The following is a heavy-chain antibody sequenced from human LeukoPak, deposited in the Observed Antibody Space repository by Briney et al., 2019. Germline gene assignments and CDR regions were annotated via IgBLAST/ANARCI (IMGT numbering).Heavy chain of an antibody. D-gene: IGHD5-18*01. CDR2: ISAYNGNT. CDR3: ARMCVVAAMAPNYFDY. CDR1: GYTFTSYG. Sequence: ASVTVSCKASGYTFTSYGISWVRQAPGQGLEWMGWISAYNGNTNYAQKLQGRVTMTTDTSTSTAYMELRSLRSDDTAVYYCARMCVVAAMAPNYFDYWGQGTLVTVSS. V-gene: IGHV1-18*01. J-gene: IGHJ4*02.